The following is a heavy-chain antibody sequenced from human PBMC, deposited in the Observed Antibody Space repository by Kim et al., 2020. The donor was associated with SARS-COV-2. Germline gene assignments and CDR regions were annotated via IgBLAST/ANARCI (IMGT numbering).Heavy chain of an antibody. V-gene: IGHV3-30*01. Sequence: YVNSVKGRFTISRDNSQNTMYLQMNSLRAEDTAVYYCARSMTAITSWFDPWGQGTLVTVSS. CDR3: ARSMTAITSWFDP. J-gene: IGHJ5*02. D-gene: IGHD2-21*02.